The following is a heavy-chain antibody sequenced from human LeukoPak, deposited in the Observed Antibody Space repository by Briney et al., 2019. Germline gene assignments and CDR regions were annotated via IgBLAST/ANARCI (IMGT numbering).Heavy chain of an antibody. Sequence: TGGSLRLSCAASGFTFSSYGLHWVRQAPGKGLEWVAFIRYDGSNKYYADSVKGRFTISRDNSKNTLYLQMNSLRAEDTAVYYCAKEGRYYYDSSGYYYGDYMDVWGKGTTVTISS. CDR2: IRYDGSNK. CDR3: AKEGRYYYDSSGYYYGDYMDV. CDR1: GFTFSSYG. D-gene: IGHD3-22*01. V-gene: IGHV3-30*02. J-gene: IGHJ6*03.